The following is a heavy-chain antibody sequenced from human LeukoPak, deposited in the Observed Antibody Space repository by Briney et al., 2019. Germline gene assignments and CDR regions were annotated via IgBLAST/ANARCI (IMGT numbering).Heavy chain of an antibody. V-gene: IGHV1-18*01. J-gene: IGHJ3*02. CDR3: ARVYYDSSGPGEDAFDI. Sequence: ASVKVSCKASGYTFTSYGISWVRQAPGQGFEWMGWISAYNGNTNYAQKLQGRVTMTTDTSTSTAYMELRSLRSDDTAVYYCARVYYDSSGPGEDAFDIWGQGTMVTVSS. CDR2: ISAYNGNT. D-gene: IGHD3-22*01. CDR1: GYTFTSYG.